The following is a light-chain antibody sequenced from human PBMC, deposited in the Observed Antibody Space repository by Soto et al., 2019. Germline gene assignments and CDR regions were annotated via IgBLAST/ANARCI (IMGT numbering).Light chain of an antibody. J-gene: IGKJ1*01. Sequence: EIVLTHSPATLSSFPGDRVTLSCRASQYINTRLAWYQHRPGQAPRPLIYQTSIRAAGIPARFSASGSGTDLTLTISDVQPEDFALYYCHQRQSWPRTFGQGTKVDIK. CDR2: QTS. V-gene: IGKV3-11*01. CDR3: HQRQSWPRT. CDR1: QYINTR.